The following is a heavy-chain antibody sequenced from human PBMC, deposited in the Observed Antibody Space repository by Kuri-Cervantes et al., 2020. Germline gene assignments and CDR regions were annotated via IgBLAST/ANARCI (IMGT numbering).Heavy chain of an antibody. CDR1: GGSFSGYY. D-gene: IGHD3-16*02. V-gene: IGHV4-34*01. Sequence: SQTLSLTCAVYGGSFSGYYWSWIRQPPGKGLEWVGEINHSGSTNYNPSLKSRVTISVDTSKNQFSLKLSSVTAADTAVYYCARNYYDYVWGSYHDPFDYWGQGTLVTVSS. CDR2: INHSGST. J-gene: IGHJ4*02. CDR3: ARNYYDYVWGSYHDPFDY.